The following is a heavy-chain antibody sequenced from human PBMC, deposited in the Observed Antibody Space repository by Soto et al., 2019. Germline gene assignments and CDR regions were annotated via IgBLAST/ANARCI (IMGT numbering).Heavy chain of an antibody. J-gene: IGHJ2*01. CDR3: ARVLDSSAYWYFDL. CDR2: ISAYNGNT. D-gene: IGHD6-25*01. V-gene: IGHV1-18*01. CDR1: GYTFTSYG. Sequence: QVQLVQSGAEVKKPGASVKVSCKASGYTFTSYGISWVRQAPGQGLEWMGWISAYNGNTNYAQKLQGRGTMTTDTCTSTAYRGLRSLSSDATAVYYCARVLDSSAYWYFDLWGRGTLVTVSS.